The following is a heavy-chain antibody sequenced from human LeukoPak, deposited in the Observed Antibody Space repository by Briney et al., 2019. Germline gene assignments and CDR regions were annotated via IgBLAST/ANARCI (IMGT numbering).Heavy chain of an antibody. CDR3: AKDSGFGLNGFDP. CDR2: TYYRSKWYD. V-gene: IGHV6-1*01. CDR1: GDSVSSNSAA. D-gene: IGHD3-16*01. J-gene: IGHJ5*02. Sequence: SQTLSLTCAISGDSVSSNSAAWNWIRQSPSRGLEWLGRTYYRSKWYDDYAVSVKSRITINPDTSKNQFSPQLNSVTPDDTAVYYCAKDSGFGLNGFDPWGQGTLVTVSS.